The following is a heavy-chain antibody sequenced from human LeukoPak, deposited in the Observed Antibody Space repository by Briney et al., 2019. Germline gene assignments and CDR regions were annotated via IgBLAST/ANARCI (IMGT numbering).Heavy chain of an antibody. J-gene: IGHJ4*02. D-gene: IGHD2-21*02. Sequence: GGSLRLSCAASGFTFSGHSMNWVRQAPGKGLEWVGRIKSKPVGETTSYAAPVIGRFTISRDDSRNTLYLQMNSLKTEDTALYYCTTCGGDCYFNYWGQGTLVTVSS. CDR2: IKSKPVGETT. CDR1: GFTFSGHS. V-gene: IGHV3-15*01. CDR3: TTCGGDCYFNY.